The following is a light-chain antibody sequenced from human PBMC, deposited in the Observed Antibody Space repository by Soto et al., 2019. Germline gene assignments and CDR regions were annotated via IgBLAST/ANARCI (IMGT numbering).Light chain of an antibody. Sequence: AIQMTQSPSSLSASVGDRVIISCRASQAMVTDLGWYQQKPGKAPSLLIYGASRLHSGVPSRFGGSGSGTDFTLTINGLQPEDFATYYRLQDHKFPWTFGQGTRVDLK. CDR3: LQDHKFPWT. CDR2: GAS. V-gene: IGKV1-6*01. CDR1: QAMVTD. J-gene: IGKJ1*01.